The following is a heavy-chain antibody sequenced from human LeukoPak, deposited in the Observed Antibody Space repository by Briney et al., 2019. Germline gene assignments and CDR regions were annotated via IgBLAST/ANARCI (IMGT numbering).Heavy chain of an antibody. J-gene: IGHJ4*02. CDR2: IHPGGSNT. V-gene: IGHV5-51*01. D-gene: IGHD3-22*01. CDR1: GYSFTLYW. CDR3: ARHDFVYDSSGYFVGGDY. Sequence: KRGESLKISCKGSGYSFTLYWIGWVRQMPGKGLEWMGIIHPGGSNTKYRPSFQGQVTVSADKSSSTAYLQWSSLKASDTGIYYCARHDFVYDSSGYFVGGDYWGQGTLLTVSS.